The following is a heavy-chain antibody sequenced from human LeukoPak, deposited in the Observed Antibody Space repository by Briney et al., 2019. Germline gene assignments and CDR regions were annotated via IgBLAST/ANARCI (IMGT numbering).Heavy chain of an antibody. Sequence: PGGSLRLSCEASGFTLSSYSMNWVRQAPGKGLEWVSYISSRSAFIYYADPVKGRFTISRDNANNSLYLQMNSLSPEDTAVYYCARDAYYYDSSEPYIYYSYYYYMDVWGKGTPVTVSS. V-gene: IGHV3-48*01. CDR1: GFTLSSYS. J-gene: IGHJ6*03. CDR2: ISSRSAFI. D-gene: IGHD3-22*01. CDR3: ARDAYYYDSSEPYIYYSYYYYMDV.